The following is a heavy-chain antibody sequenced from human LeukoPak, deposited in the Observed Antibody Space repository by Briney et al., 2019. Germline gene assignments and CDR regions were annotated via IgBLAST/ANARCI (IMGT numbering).Heavy chain of an antibody. J-gene: IGHJ4*02. D-gene: IGHD6-19*01. CDR2: ISAYNGNT. CDR1: GYTFTSYG. V-gene: IGHV1-18*01. CDR3: ARDRGGIAVAGTDH. Sequence: ASVKVSCKASGYTFTSYGISRVRQAPGQGLEWMGWISAYNGNTNYAQKLQGRVTMTTDTSTSTAYMELRSLRSDDTAVYYCARDRGGIAVAGTDHWGQGTLVTVSS.